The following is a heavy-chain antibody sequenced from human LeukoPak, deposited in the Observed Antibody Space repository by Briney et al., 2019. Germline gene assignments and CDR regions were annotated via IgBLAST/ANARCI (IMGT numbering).Heavy chain of an antibody. V-gene: IGHV3-64*01. CDR3: AVGYCSSTSCQLDY. J-gene: IGHJ4*02. CDR2: ISSNGGST. D-gene: IGHD2-2*01. Sequence: GGSLRLSCAASGFTFSSYWMSWVRQAPGKGLEYVSAISSNGGSTYYANSVKGRFTISRDNSKNTLYLQMGSLRAEDMAVYYCAVGYCSSTSCQLDYWGQGTLVTVSS. CDR1: GFTFSSYW.